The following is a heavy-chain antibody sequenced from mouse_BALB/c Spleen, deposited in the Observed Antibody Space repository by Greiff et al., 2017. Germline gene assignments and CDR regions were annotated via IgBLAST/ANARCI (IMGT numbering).Heavy chain of an antibody. Sequence: EVMLVESGGGLVQPGGSLKLSCAASGFTFSSYGMSWVRQTPDKRLELVATINSNGGSTYYPDSVKGRFTISRDNAKNTLYLQMSSLKSEDTAMYYCARDWGTSYAMDYWGQGTSVTVSS. D-gene: IGHD3-3*01. CDR3: ARDWGTSYAMDY. J-gene: IGHJ4*01. V-gene: IGHV5-6-3*01. CDR1: GFTFSSYG. CDR2: INSNGGST.